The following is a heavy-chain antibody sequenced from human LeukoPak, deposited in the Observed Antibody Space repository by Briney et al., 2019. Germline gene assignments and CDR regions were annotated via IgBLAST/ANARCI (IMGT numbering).Heavy chain of an antibody. Sequence: SETLSLTCTVSGGSISSSSYYWGWIRQPPGKGLEWIGSIYYSGSTYYNPSLKSRVTISVDTSKNQFSLKLSSATAADTAVYYCARQQQLVPLDYWGQGTLVTVSS. V-gene: IGHV4-39*01. CDR1: GGSISSSSYY. CDR3: ARQQQLVPLDY. CDR2: IYYSGST. D-gene: IGHD6-13*01. J-gene: IGHJ4*02.